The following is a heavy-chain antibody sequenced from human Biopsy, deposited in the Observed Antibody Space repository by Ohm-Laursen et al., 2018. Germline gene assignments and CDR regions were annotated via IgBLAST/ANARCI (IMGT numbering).Heavy chain of an antibody. D-gene: IGHD3-22*01. J-gene: IGHJ2*01. CDR2: ISWNSGNI. Sequence: SLRLSCSASGFTFADYALHWVRQAPGKGLEWVSGISWNSGNIGYADSVKGRFTISRDNAKNSVYLQMNSLRAEDTAFYYCAKDLASGSGYYWYFDFWGRGTLVTVSS. CDR1: GFTFADYA. V-gene: IGHV3-9*01. CDR3: AKDLASGSGYYWYFDF.